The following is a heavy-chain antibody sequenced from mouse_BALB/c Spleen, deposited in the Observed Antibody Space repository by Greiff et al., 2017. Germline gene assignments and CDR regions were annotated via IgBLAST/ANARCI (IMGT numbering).Heavy chain of an antibody. D-gene: IGHD2-1*01. J-gene: IGHJ3*01. CDR1: GYTFTSYY. V-gene: IGHV1-66*01. CDR3: SSGLGNLWFAY. CDR2: IYPGNVNT. Sequence: VQLQQSGPELVKPGASVRISCKASGYTFTSYYIHWVKQRPGQGLEWIGWIYPGNVNTKYNEKFKSKATLTLDTSSSTAYMQLSSLTSEDSAVYYCSSGLGNLWFAYWGQGTLVTVSA.